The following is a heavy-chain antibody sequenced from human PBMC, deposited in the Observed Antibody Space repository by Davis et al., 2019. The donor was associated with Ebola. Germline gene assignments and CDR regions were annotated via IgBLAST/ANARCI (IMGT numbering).Heavy chain of an antibody. D-gene: IGHD3-10*01. Sequence: HTGGSLRLSCAASGFTFSNYWMHWVRQAPGKGLVWVSRINSDGSSTSYADSVKGRFTISRDNAKNTLYLQINSLRAEDTALYYCAKDMFSSRRDGESTVYFDYWGQGTLVTVSS. CDR3: AKDMFSSRRDGESTVYFDY. CDR2: INSDGSST. CDR1: GFTFSNYW. J-gene: IGHJ4*02. V-gene: IGHV3-74*01.